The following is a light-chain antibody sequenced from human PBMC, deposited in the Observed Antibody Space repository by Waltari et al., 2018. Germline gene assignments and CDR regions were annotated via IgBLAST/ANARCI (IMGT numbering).Light chain of an antibody. Sequence: QSALTQPASVSGSPGQSITISCTGIPSDLGGSDFVSWYQHHPGKAPRLIIYDVTNRPSGVSNRFSGSKSANTASLIISGLQAEDEADYYCSSYTIDSVVLFGGGTKLTV. CDR3: SSYTIDSVVL. CDR1: PSDLGGSDF. V-gene: IGLV2-14*03. J-gene: IGLJ3*02. CDR2: DVT.